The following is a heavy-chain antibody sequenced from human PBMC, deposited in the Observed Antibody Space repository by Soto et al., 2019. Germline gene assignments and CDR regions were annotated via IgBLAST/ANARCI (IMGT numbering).Heavy chain of an antibody. CDR1: GFTFSSYA. Sequence: EVQLLESGGGLVQPGGSLRLSCAASGFTFSSYAMSWVRQAPGKGLEWVSAISGSGGSTYYADSVEGRFTIARDNSMSARYLQMNSLRAEDTAVYYCVKPPPGYYYYYMDVWGKGTTVTVSS. J-gene: IGHJ6*03. V-gene: IGHV3-23*01. CDR3: VKPPPGYYYYYMDV. CDR2: ISGSGGST.